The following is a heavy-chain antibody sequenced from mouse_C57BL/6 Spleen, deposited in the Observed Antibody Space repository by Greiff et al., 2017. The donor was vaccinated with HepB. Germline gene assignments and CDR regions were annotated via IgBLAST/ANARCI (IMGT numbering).Heavy chain of an antibody. V-gene: IGHV5-9-1*02. J-gene: IGHJ4*01. D-gene: IGHD2-10*01. CDR2: ISSGGDYI. Sequence: DVHLVESGEGLVKPGGSLKLSCAASGFTFSSYAMSWVRQTPEKRLEWVAYISSGGDYIYYADTVKGRFTISRDNARNTLYLQMSSLKSEDTAMYYCTRVPYFYYAMDYWGQGTSVTVSS. CDR3: TRVPYFYYAMDY. CDR1: GFTFSSYA.